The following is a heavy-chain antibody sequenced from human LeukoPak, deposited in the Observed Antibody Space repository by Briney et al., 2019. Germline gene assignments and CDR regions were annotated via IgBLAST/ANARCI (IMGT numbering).Heavy chain of an antibody. CDR2: ISYDGSNK. CDR3: ARDRVPAAPYYYYYYGMDV. D-gene: IGHD2-2*01. V-gene: IGHV3-30-3*01. Sequence: GGPLRLSCAASGFTFSSYAMHWVRQAPGKGLEWVAVISYDGSNKYYADSVKGRFTISRDNSKNTLYLQMNSLRAEDTAVYYCARDRVPAAPYYYYYYGMDVWGQGTTVTVSS. CDR1: GFTFSSYA. J-gene: IGHJ6*02.